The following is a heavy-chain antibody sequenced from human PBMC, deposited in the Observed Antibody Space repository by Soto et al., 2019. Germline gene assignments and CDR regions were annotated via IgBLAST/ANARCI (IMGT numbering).Heavy chain of an antibody. CDR2: IFYSGST. J-gene: IGHJ6*02. CDR1: GGSVSSGSYY. CDR3: ARDETRSYYYYGMDV. V-gene: IGHV4-61*01. D-gene: IGHD3-10*01. Sequence: QVQLQESGPGLVKPSETLSLTCTVSGGSVSSGSYYWSWIRQPPGKGLEWIGYIFYSGSTNYNPSRKSRVPISVDPSKNRFSLKLSSVTAADTAVYYWARDETRSYYYYGMDVWGQGTTVTVSS.